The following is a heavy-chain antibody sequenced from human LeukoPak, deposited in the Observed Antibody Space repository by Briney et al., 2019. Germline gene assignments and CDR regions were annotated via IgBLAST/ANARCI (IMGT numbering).Heavy chain of an antibody. J-gene: IGHJ3*02. D-gene: IGHD2-15*01. Sequence: PGGSLRLSCAASGFTFSYYWMHWVRQAPTKGLVWVSRIGSDGSSTNYADSVKGRFTISRDNTKSTVYLQMNGLRAEDTAVYYCARVSGGAFDIWGLGTLVTVSS. V-gene: IGHV3-74*01. CDR2: IGSDGSST. CDR3: ARVSGGAFDI. CDR1: GFTFSYYW.